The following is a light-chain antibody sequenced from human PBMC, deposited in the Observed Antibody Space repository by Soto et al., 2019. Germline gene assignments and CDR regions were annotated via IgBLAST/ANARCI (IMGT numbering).Light chain of an antibody. Sequence: QSALTQPASVSGSPGQSITISCTGTSRDVGNYHLVSWYQQHPVKAPKLMVYVGSKRPSGVSNRFSGSMSGNTASLTISILQAEDEADYYCCSYAGSSTYVFGTGTKVTVL. J-gene: IGLJ1*01. V-gene: IGLV2-23*01. CDR1: SRDVGNYHL. CDR3: CSYAGSSTYV. CDR2: VGS.